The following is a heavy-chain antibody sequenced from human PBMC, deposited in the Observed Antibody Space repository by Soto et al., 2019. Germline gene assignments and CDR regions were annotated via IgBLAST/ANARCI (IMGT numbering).Heavy chain of an antibody. CDR1: GSTFTSYG. D-gene: IGHD2-2*02. CDR3: ARDGPRRYCSSTSCYIHFDY. Sequence: ASVKVSCKASGSTFTSYGISWVRQAPGQGLEWMGWIGAYNGNTNYAQKLQGRVTMTTDTSTSTADMELRSLRSDETAVYYCARDGPRRYCSSTSCYIHFDYWGQGTLVTVSS. J-gene: IGHJ4*02. CDR2: IGAYNGNT. V-gene: IGHV1-18*04.